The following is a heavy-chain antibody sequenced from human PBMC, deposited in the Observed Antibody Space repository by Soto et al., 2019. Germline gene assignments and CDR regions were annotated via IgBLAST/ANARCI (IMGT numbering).Heavy chain of an antibody. Sequence: QVQLVQSGGEVKKPGASVKVSCKASGYSFTGYGINCVRQAPVQGPEWRGRITTYNGDTNYAKNVQGRLTMTTDTSTGTTYMELRSLRSDDTAVYYCARGRGYSLIPVVDDAVDVWGQGTLVTVSS. J-gene: IGHJ3*01. CDR2: ITTYNGDT. CDR1: GYSFTGYG. V-gene: IGHV1-18*04. CDR3: ARGRGYSLIPVVDDAVDV. D-gene: IGHD5-12*01.